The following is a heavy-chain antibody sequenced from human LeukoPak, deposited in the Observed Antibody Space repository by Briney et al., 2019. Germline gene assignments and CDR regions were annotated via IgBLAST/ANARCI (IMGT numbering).Heavy chain of an antibody. J-gene: IGHJ6*03. V-gene: IGHV1-18*01. CDR2: NSAYNGNT. Sequence: ASVKVSCKASGYTFTSYGISWVRQAPGQGLEWMGWNSAYNGNTNYAQKLQGRVTMTTDTSTSTAYMELRSLRSDDTAVYYCARFRQYYYCMDVWGKGTTVTVSS. CDR1: GYTFTSYG. CDR3: ARFRQYYYCMDV.